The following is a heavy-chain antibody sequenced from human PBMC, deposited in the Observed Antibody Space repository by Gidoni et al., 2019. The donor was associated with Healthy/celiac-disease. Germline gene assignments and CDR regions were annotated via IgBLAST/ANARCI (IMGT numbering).Heavy chain of an antibody. CDR3: ATMVGIVVVPAADYYYYGMDV. J-gene: IGHJ6*02. CDR2: IIPIFGTA. V-gene: IGHV1-69*01. CDR1: GGTFRSYA. Sequence: QVQLVQSGAEVKKPGSSVKVSCKASGGTFRSYAISWVRQAPGQGLEWMGGIIPIFGTANYAQKFQGRVTITADESTSTAYMELSSLRSEDTAVYYCATMVGIVVVPAADYYYYGMDVWGQGTTVTVSS. D-gene: IGHD2-2*01.